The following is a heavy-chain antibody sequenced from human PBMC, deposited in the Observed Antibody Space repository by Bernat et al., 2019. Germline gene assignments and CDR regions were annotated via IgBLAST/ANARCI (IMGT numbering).Heavy chain of an antibody. Sequence: EVQLVESGGGLVQPGGSLRLSCAASGFTFSSYWMHWVRQAPGKGLVWVARINRDGSITTYADSVRGRFTISRDNAKNTLLLQMNSLRVEDTAVYYCVRIGYSTSSLGIDYWGQGALVSVSS. CDR2: INRDGSIT. CDR3: VRIGYSTSSLGIDY. V-gene: IGHV3-74*01. D-gene: IGHD2-8*01. J-gene: IGHJ4*02. CDR1: GFTFSSYW.